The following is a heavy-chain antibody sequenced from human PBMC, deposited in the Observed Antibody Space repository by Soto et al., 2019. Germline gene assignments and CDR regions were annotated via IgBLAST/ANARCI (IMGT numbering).Heavy chain of an antibody. V-gene: IGHV4-61*01. CDR3: ARNSRRNYYYGMDV. CDR2: IYYSGST. CDR1: GGSVSSGSYY. J-gene: IGHJ6*02. Sequence: SETLSLTCTVSGGSVSSGSYYWSWIRQPPGKGLEWIGYIYYSGSTNYNPSLKSRVTISVDTSKNQFSLKLSSVTAADTAVYYCARNSRRNYYYGMDVWGQGTTVTVSS. D-gene: IGHD6-13*01.